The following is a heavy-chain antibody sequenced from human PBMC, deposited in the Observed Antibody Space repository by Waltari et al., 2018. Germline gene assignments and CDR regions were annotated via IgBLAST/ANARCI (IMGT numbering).Heavy chain of an antibody. V-gene: IGHV1-69*01. CDR3: AREDVAAAYYYYYGMDV. CDR1: GGTFSSYA. Sequence: QVQLVQSGAEVKKPGSSVKVSCKASGGTFSSYAIRWVRPAPGQGLEWMGGIIPIFGTANYAQKFQGRVTITADESTSTAYMELSSLRSEDTAVYYCAREDVAAAYYYYYGMDVWGQGTTVTVSS. D-gene: IGHD6-13*01. J-gene: IGHJ6*02. CDR2: IIPIFGTA.